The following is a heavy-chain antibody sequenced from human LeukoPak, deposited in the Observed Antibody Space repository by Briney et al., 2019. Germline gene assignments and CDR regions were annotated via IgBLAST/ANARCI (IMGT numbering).Heavy chain of an antibody. J-gene: IGHJ4*02. Sequence: GRSLRLSCTASGFTFSDFGLHWVRQAPGKGLEWVAVISYDGSNKYYADSVKGRFTISRDNSRNTLYLQMDSLRAEDTAVYYCARDGPSGIVVVPAAIENWGQGTLVTVSS. D-gene: IGHD2-2*02. CDR3: ARDGPSGIVVVPAAIEN. CDR2: ISYDGSNK. CDR1: GFTFSDFG. V-gene: IGHV3-30*03.